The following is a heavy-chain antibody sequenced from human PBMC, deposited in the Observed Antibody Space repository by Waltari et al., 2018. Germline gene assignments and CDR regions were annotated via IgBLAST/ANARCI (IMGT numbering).Heavy chain of an antibody. J-gene: IGHJ4*02. CDR3: VRESFGNDI. CDR1: GYTFNNAW. Sequence: GGGLVKPGESLRLSCVGSGYTFNNAWMSWVRQAPGKGLEWVGRIKREIDGGTAEYVESVKDRFTISRDDSKNTLYLQMNSLKSEDSAVYFCVRESFGNDIWGQGTLVTVSS. V-gene: IGHV3-15*01. D-gene: IGHD3-10*01. CDR2: IKREIDGGTA.